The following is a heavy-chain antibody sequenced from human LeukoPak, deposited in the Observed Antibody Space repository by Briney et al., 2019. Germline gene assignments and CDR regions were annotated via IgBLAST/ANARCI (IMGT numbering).Heavy chain of an antibody. CDR1: GASVSSGSYY. Sequence: PSETLSLTCTVSGASVSSGSYYWTWIRQPPGKGLEWIGYVYYGGTTNYNPSLKSRVTISIDLSKNQFSLKLSSVTAADTAIYYCARDETKPAAGLEYWGQGALVTVSS. V-gene: IGHV4-61*01. D-gene: IGHD6-13*01. J-gene: IGHJ4*02. CDR3: ARDETKPAAGLEY. CDR2: VYYGGTT.